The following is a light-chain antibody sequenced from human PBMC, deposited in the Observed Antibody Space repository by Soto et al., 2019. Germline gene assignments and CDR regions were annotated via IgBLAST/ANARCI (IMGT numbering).Light chain of an antibody. CDR2: TAS. CDR1: QTINNY. Sequence: DIQLSQSPSSLSAYVGYRVTVTCRASQTINNYLNWYQHKTGTAPKLLIYTASTLQSGVPARFSGIGSGTDFTLTITSLQPEDFATYYCQQSYTPPVTFGQGTRVEI. CDR3: QQSYTPPVT. J-gene: IGKJ2*01. V-gene: IGKV1-39*01.